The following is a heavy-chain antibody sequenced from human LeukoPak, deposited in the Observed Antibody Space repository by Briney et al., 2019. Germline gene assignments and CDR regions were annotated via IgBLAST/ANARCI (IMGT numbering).Heavy chain of an antibody. CDR1: GFTFSSYD. D-gene: IGHD6-25*01. Sequence: GGSLRLSCAASGFTFSSYDMSWVRQAPGKGLEWVSRISASGYTTYYADSVKGRSTLSRDNSENTLYLQMNSLRAEDTALYYCAKNGYNSGWYDSWGQGILVTVSS. J-gene: IGHJ5*01. V-gene: IGHV3-23*01. CDR3: AKNGYNSGWYDS. CDR2: ISASGYTT.